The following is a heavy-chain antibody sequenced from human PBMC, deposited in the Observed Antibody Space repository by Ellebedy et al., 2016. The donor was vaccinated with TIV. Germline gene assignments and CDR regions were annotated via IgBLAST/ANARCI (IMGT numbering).Heavy chain of an antibody. V-gene: IGHV4-38-2*02. CDR3: ARMRSYGFSTPAY. CDR2: MFHSGST. Sequence: SETLSLTXSVSGFSISGGYYWGWIRQTPGKGLEWIGSMFHSGSTYYNPSLKSRVTISVDTSKNQMSLKVTSVTAADTAIYYCARMRSYGFSTPAYWGQGTLVSVSS. J-gene: IGHJ4*02. D-gene: IGHD3-16*01. CDR1: GFSISGGYY.